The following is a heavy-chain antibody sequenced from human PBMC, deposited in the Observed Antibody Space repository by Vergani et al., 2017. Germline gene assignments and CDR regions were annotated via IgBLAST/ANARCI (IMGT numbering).Heavy chain of an antibody. CDR2: IDEYGNRA. CDR1: GFSFNTYW. Sequence: EVQLVESGGGSVQSGGSLRLSCVAPGFSFNTYWMHWVRQVPGKGLMWVARIDEYGNRATYGDFETGRFTISRDNAKNTVFLQMNNLRADDAGVYYCVRTEXGTEIACNTRFDSWGQGALVTVSS. V-gene: IGHV3-74*03. D-gene: IGHD2-8*02. CDR3: VRTEXGTEIACNTRFDS. J-gene: IGHJ4*02.